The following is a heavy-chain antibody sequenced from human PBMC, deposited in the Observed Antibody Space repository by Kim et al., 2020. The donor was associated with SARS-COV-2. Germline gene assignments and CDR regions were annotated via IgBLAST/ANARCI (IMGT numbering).Heavy chain of an antibody. Sequence: SETLSLTCTVSGGSISSSSYYWGWIRQPPGKGLEWIGSIYYSGSTYYNPSLKSRVTISVDTSKNQFSLKLSSVTAADTAVYYCARSITMIGGWRRRAFDIWGPGTMVTVSS. J-gene: IGHJ3*02. CDR2: IYYSGST. D-gene: IGHD3-22*01. CDR1: GGSISSSSYY. CDR3: ARSITMIGGWRRRAFDI. V-gene: IGHV4-39*01.